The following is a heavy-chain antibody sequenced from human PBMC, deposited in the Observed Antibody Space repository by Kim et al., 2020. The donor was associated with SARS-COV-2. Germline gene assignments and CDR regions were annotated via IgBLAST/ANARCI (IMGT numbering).Heavy chain of an antibody. V-gene: IGHV4-39*01. CDR2: IYYSGST. Sequence: SETLSLTCTVSGGSISSSSYYWGWIRQPPGKGLEWIGSIYYSGSTYYNPSLKSRVTISVDTSKNQFSLKLSSVTAADTAVYYCANSSIYDSSGYSPAEYFQHWGQGTLVTVSS. CDR3: ANSSIYDSSGYSPAEYFQH. CDR1: GGSISSSSYY. D-gene: IGHD3-22*01. J-gene: IGHJ1*01.